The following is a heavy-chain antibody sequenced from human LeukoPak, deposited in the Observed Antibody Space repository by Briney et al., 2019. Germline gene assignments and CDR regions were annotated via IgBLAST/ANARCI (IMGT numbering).Heavy chain of an antibody. J-gene: IGHJ4*02. D-gene: IGHD3-10*01. CDR3: ARRAMVRGGTYFDS. Sequence: WFRQPPGKGLEWIGSIYYSGSTYYNPSLKSRVTISVDTSKNQFSLKLSSVTAADTAVYYCARRAMVRGGTYFDSWGQGTLVTVSS. CDR2: IYYSGST. V-gene: IGHV4-39*01.